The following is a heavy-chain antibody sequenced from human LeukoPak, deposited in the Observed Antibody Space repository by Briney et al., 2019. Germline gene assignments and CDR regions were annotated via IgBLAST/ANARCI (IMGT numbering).Heavy chain of an antibody. D-gene: IGHD2-2*01. CDR2: IIPIFGTA. Sequence: GSSVKVSCKASGGTFSSYAISWVRQAPGQGLEWMGGIIPIFGTANYAQKFQGRVTITTDESTSTAYMELSSLRSEDTAVYYCARGPLGYCSSTSCLTTWRYYFDYWGQGTLVTVSS. CDR3: ARGPLGYCSSTSCLTTWRYYFDY. J-gene: IGHJ4*02. V-gene: IGHV1-69*05. CDR1: GGTFSSYA.